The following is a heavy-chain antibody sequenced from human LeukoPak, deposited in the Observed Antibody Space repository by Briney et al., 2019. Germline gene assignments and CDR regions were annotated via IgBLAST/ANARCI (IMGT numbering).Heavy chain of an antibody. Sequence: GASVKVSCKASGYTFTGYYMHWVRQAPGQGLEWMGWINPNSGGTNYAQKFQGRVTMTRDTSISTAYMELGRLRSDDTAVYYCARDVSDYYDSSGYYNWFDPWGQGTLVTVSS. V-gene: IGHV1-2*02. J-gene: IGHJ5*02. CDR3: ARDVSDYYDSSGYYNWFDP. D-gene: IGHD3-22*01. CDR2: INPNSGGT. CDR1: GYTFTGYY.